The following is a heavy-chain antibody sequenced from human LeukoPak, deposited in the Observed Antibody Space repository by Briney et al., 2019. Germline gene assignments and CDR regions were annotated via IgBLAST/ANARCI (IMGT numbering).Heavy chain of an antibody. CDR1: GFTLSRYG. D-gene: IGHD3-22*01. V-gene: IGHV3-74*01. CDR3: ARDYYSRFDY. Sequence: GGSLRLSCAASGFTLSRYGMNWVRHAPGKGLVWVSRINSEGSSTTYADSVKGRFTISRDNAKNTLILQMNSLRAEDTAVYYCARDYYSRFDYWGQGTLVTVSS. J-gene: IGHJ4*02. CDR2: INSEGSST.